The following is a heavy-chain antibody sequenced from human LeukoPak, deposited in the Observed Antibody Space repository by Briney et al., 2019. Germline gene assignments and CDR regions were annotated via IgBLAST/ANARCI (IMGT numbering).Heavy chain of an antibody. CDR1: GDSFSSNSAA. CDR2: TYYRSKWYN. J-gene: IGHJ4*02. CDR3: AREITNLGVDTTFDY. Sequence: PSQTLSLTCAISGDSFSSNSAAWNWIRQSPSRGLEWLGRTYYRSKWYNDYAVSVKSRITINPGTSKNQFSLQLNSVTPEDTAVYYCAREITNLGVDTTFDYWGQGTLVTVSS. D-gene: IGHD3-3*01. V-gene: IGHV6-1*01.